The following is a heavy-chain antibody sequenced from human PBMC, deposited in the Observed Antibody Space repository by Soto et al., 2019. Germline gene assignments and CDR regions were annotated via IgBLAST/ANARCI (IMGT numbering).Heavy chain of an antibody. CDR3: ARGWQWLVSHYYYYDGMDV. CDR2: IKHSGST. V-gene: IGHV4-34*01. J-gene: IGHJ6*02. Sequence: AETLSLTCAVYGRSFRGSYWSWIRQPPGKGLEGIGEIKHSGSTNYNPSLKSRVTISVDTSKNQFSLKLSSVTAADTAVYYCARGWQWLVSHYYYYDGMDVWGQGTTVTVSS. CDR1: GRSFRGSY. D-gene: IGHD6-19*01.